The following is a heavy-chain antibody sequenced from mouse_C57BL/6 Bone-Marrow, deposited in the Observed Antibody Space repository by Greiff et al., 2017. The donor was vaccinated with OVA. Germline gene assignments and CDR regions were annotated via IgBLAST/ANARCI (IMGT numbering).Heavy chain of an antibody. Sequence: VQLQQSGAELVRPGASVTLSCKASGYTFTDYEMHWVKQTPVHGLEWIGAIDPETGGTAYNQKFKGKAILTADKSSSTAYMELRSLTSEDSAVYCCTRLLITTEDWYFDVWGTGTTVTVSS. V-gene: IGHV1-15*01. D-gene: IGHD1-1*01. CDR1: GYTFTDYE. CDR3: TRLLITTEDWYFDV. J-gene: IGHJ1*03. CDR2: IDPETGGT.